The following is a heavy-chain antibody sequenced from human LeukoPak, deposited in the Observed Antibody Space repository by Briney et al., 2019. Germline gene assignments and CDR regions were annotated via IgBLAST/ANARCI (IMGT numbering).Heavy chain of an antibody. J-gene: IGHJ4*02. CDR3: ARGTGYSYGYFGY. Sequence: SEALSLTCAVSGGSISSSNYYWSWIRQPPGKGLEWIGEINHSGSTNYNPSLKSRVTISVDTSKNQFSLKLSSVTAADTAVYYCARGTGYSYGYFGYWGQGTLVTVSS. CDR2: INHSGST. D-gene: IGHD5-18*01. V-gene: IGHV4-39*07. CDR1: GGSISSSNYY.